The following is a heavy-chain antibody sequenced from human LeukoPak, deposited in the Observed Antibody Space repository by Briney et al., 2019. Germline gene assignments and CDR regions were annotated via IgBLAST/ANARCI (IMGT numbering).Heavy chain of an antibody. CDR1: GYTFTSYA. CDR3: ARGDYYGSGTYYKKTVDY. CDR2: ISAYNGNT. Sequence: GASVKVSCKASGYTFTSYAMHWVRQAPGQRLEWMGWISAYNGNTNYAQKLQGRVTMTTDTSTSTAYMELRSLRSDDTAVYYCARGDYYGSGTYYKKTVDYWGQGTLVTVSS. D-gene: IGHD3-10*01. J-gene: IGHJ4*02. V-gene: IGHV1-18*01.